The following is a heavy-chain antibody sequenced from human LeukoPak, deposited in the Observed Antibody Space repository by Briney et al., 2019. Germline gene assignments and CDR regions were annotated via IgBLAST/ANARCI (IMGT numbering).Heavy chain of an antibody. CDR1: GLTFNNYA. V-gene: IGHV3-21*06. J-gene: IGHJ4*02. Sequence: GGSLRLSCAVSGLTFNNYAMSWVRQAPGKGLEWVSSIDSSGGYMFYADSVKGRFIISRDNAKDSLYLQMNSLRVEDTAVYYCLRGDRRDYWGQGTLVTVSS. CDR2: IDSSGGYM. CDR3: LRGDRRDY.